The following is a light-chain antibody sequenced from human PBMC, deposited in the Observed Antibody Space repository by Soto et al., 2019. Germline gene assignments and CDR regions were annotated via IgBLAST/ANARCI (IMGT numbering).Light chain of an antibody. Sequence: EIVLTQSPGTLSLSPGERATLSCRASQSLSSIYLAWYQQKPGQAPRLLIYGASSRASGIPDRFSGSGSGTDFTLTINRLEPEDFAVYYCQQYGSSPPYTFGQGTKLEIK. CDR3: QQYGSSPPYT. CDR2: GAS. V-gene: IGKV3-20*01. J-gene: IGKJ2*01. CDR1: QSLSSIY.